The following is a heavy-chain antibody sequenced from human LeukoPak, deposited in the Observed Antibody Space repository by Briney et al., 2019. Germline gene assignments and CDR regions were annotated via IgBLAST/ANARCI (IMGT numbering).Heavy chain of an antibody. J-gene: IGHJ6*02. D-gene: IGHD4-17*01. Sequence: PSETLSLTCTVSGGSISSYYWSWIRQPPGKGLEWIGYIYYSGSTNYNPSLKSRVTISVDTSKNQFSLKLSSVTAADTAVYYCARGNTMDYGDYGYYYYGMDVWGQGTTVTVSS. V-gene: IGHV4-59*01. CDR1: GGSISSYY. CDR3: ARGNTMDYGDYGYYYYGMDV. CDR2: IYYSGST.